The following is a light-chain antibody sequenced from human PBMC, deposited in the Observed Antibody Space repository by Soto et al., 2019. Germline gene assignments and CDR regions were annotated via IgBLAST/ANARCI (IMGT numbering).Light chain of an antibody. CDR3: QQYGSSPPWT. J-gene: IGKJ1*01. CDR2: GAS. Sequence: EIVLTRSPGTLSLSPGERATLACRASQSVSSSYLAWYQPKPGQAPRLLIYGASSRATGIPDRFSGSGSGTDFTLTISRLEPEDFAVYYCQQYGSSPPWTFGQGTKVDI. CDR1: QSVSSSY. V-gene: IGKV3-20*01.